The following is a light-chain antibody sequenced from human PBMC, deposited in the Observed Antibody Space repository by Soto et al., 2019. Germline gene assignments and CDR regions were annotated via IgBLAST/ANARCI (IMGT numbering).Light chain of an antibody. V-gene: IGKV3-15*01. Sequence: ITQTTTTLSVSPGERATLSCRASQSVSSKLAWYQQKPGQAPRVLIYGASTRATGIPARFSGSGSGTEFTLTISSLQTEDFAVYYCQHYNDWPPTWTFGQGTKV. CDR2: GAS. J-gene: IGKJ1*01. CDR3: QHYNDWPPTWT. CDR1: QSVSSK.